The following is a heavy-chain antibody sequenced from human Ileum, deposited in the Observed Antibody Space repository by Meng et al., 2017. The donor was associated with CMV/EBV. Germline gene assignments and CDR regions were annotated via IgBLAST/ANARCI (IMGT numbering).Heavy chain of an antibody. D-gene: IGHD1-1*01. V-gene: IGHV3-49*04. CDR3: TRDEANGNFMDLGY. CDR1: GFTFGDYA. Sequence: GESLKISCTASGFTFGDYAMSWVRQAPGKGLEWVGFIRSKAYGGTTEYAASVKGRFTISRDDSKSIAYLQMNSLKTEDTAVYYCTRDEANGNFMDLGYWGQGTLVTVSS. J-gene: IGHJ4*02. CDR2: IRSKAYGGTT.